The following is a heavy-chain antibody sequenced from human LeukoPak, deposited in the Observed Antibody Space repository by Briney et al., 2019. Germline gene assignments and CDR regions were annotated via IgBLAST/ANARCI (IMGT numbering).Heavy chain of an antibody. D-gene: IGHD2-21*01. J-gene: IGHJ6*02. V-gene: IGHV4-4*07. Sequence: SETLSLTCTVSGGSTSSYYWSWIRQPAGKGLEWIGRIYTSGSTNYNPSLKSRVTISVDTSKNQFSLKLSSVTAADTAVYYCARHGDRANYYYYGMDVWGQGTTVTVSS. CDR2: IYTSGST. CDR3: ARHGDRANYYYYGMDV. CDR1: GGSTSSYY.